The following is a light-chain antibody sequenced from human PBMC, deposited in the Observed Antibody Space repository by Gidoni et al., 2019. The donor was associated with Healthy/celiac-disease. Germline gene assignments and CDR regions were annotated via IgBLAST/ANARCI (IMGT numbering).Light chain of an antibody. CDR1: QSVSSN. CDR2: CAS. V-gene: IGKV3-15*01. CDR3: QQYNNFTGT. Sequence: EIVMTQSPATLSVSPGDRATLSCRASQSVSSNVAWYQQKPGQAPRLLIYCASTRATGIPARFSGSGSGTEFTLTISSLQSEDFAVYYCQQYNNFTGTFXQXTKLEIK. J-gene: IGKJ2*02.